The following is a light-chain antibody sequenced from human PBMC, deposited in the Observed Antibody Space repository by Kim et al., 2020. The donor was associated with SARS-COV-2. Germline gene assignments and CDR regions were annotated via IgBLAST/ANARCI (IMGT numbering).Light chain of an antibody. V-gene: IGLV3-1*01. CDR2: LDI. CDR1: KLGNKF. J-gene: IGLJ2*01. CDR3: QAWDGSTAV. Sequence: SPGQTDNITCSGGKLGNKFACWYQQKPGQAPVLVIYLDIKRLSGIPERFSGSNSGNTATLTISGTQAMDEADYYCQAWDGSTAVFGGGTQLTVL.